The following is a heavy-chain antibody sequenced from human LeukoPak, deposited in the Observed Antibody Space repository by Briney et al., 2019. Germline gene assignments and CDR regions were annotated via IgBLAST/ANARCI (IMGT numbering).Heavy chain of an antibody. Sequence: GGSLRLSCAASEFTSDDYVISWVRQAPGRGLEWVSGIDWNGGSTRYADSVKGRFTISRDNAKKSLYLQMNSLRAEDTAFYYCATIGIAAAGTDLYFFDYWGQGTLVTVSS. CDR2: IDWNGGST. CDR3: ATIGIAAAGTDLYFFDY. D-gene: IGHD6-13*01. V-gene: IGHV3-20*04. J-gene: IGHJ4*02. CDR1: EFTSDDYV.